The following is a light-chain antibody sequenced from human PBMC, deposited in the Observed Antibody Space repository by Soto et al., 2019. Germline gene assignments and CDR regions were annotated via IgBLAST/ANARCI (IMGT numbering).Light chain of an antibody. CDR1: TSDVGDYNL. V-gene: IGLV2-14*01. CDR3: SSYTSSSTLYV. J-gene: IGLJ1*01. Sequence: QAVVTQPASVSGSPGQSIAISCTGTTSDVGDYNLVSWYQQHPGKAPKLMIYDVSSRPSGISNRFSGSKSGNTASLTISGLQDEDEADYYCSSYTSSSTLYVFGTGTKLTVL. CDR2: DVS.